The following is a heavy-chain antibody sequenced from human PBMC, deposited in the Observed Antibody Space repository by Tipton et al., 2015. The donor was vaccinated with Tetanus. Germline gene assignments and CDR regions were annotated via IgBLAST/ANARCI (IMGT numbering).Heavy chain of an antibody. CDR1: GYIFNNYW. D-gene: IGHD2-8*01. CDR2: IYPGDSDT. J-gene: IGHJ4*02. V-gene: IGHV5-51*01. Sequence: QLVQSGGEVKKPGESLKISCKGSGYIFNNYWIGWVRQKPGKGLEWMGIIYPGDSDTRYSPSFQVQVTISVDKSINTAYLQWSSLKASDTSMFYCARAHCTDGVCNFDFWGQGALATVAS. CDR3: ARAHCTDGVCNFDF.